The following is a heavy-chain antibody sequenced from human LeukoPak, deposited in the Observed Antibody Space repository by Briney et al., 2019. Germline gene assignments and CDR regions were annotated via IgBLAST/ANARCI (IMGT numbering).Heavy chain of an antibody. CDR2: INHSGST. CDR1: GGSFSGYY. D-gene: IGHD6-19*01. CDR3: ARRTQWLFVRSDP. J-gene: IGHJ5*02. V-gene: IGHV4-34*01. Sequence: SETLSLTCAVYGGSFSGYYWSWIRQPPGKGLEWIGEINHSGSTNYNPSLKSRVTISVDTSKNQFSLKLSSVTAADTAVYYCARRTQWLFVRSDPWGQGTLVPVPS.